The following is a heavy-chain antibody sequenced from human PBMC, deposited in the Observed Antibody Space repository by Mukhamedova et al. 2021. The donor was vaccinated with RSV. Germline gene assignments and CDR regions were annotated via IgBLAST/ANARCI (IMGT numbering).Heavy chain of an antibody. CDR3: ARGIYCSTSSCSDVWFDP. V-gene: IGHV4-30-2*04. J-gene: IGHJ5*02. D-gene: IGHD2-2*01. CDR2: IFYSGTT. Sequence: GNIFYSGTTYYNPALKSRVTISVDTSRNQFSLKLRSVTAADTAAYYCARGIYCSTSSCSDVWFDPWGRGTLVTVSS.